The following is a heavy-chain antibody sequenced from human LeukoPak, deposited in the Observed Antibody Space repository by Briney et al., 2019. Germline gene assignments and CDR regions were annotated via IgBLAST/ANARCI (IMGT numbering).Heavy chain of an antibody. CDR1: GFTVSSNY. Sequence: GGSLRLSCAASGFTVSSNYMSWVRQAPGKGLEWVSVIYSGGDTHYADSVRGRFTVSRDNSKNTLYLQMNSLRVDDTAVYYCGKLKSSGYLIEYWGQGTLVTVSS. CDR2: IYSGGDT. V-gene: IGHV3-53*01. J-gene: IGHJ4*02. D-gene: IGHD3-22*01. CDR3: GKLKSSGYLIEY.